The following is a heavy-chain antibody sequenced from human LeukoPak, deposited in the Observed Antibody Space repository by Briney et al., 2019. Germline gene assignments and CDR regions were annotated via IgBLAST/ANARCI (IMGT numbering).Heavy chain of an antibody. V-gene: IGHV1-2*02. Sequence: GASVKVSCKASGYTFTGYYMHWVRQAPGQGLEWMGWINPNRGGTNYAQKFQGRVTMTRDTSISTAYMELSRLRSDDTAVYYCARGSRLRGAAAGTPPYFWGQGTLVTVSS. J-gene: IGHJ4*02. D-gene: IGHD6-13*01. CDR3: ARGSRLRGAAAGTPPYF. CDR1: GYTFTGYY. CDR2: INPNRGGT.